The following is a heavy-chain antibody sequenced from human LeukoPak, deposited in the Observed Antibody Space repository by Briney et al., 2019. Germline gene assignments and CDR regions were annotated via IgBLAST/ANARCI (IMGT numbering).Heavy chain of an antibody. CDR1: GGSINSGGDS. V-gene: IGHV4-30-4*07. CDR3: ARRLEVTTPNAYYYYYMDV. D-gene: IGHD4-11*01. Sequence: PSETLSLTCAVSGGSINSGGDSWSWIRQPPGKGLEWIGYIYYSGSTYYNPSLKSRVTISVDTSKNQFSLKLTSVTAADTAVYYCARRLEVTTPNAYYYYYMDVWGKGTTVTVSS. CDR2: IYYSGST. J-gene: IGHJ6*03.